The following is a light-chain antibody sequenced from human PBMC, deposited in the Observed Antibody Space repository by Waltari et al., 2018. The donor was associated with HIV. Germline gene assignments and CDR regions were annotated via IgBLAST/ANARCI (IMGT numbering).Light chain of an antibody. CDR1: SSDPAVYNY. CDR3: NSYGGNINFT. J-gene: IGLJ2*01. Sequence: QSALTQPPSASGSPGQSVTIPCTGISSDPAVYNYVSWYQQHPGKAPKLIIYEVNKRPSGVPDRFSGSKAGNTASLTVSVPQAEDEAEYYCNSYGGNINFTFGGGTKLTVL. CDR2: EVN. V-gene: IGLV2-8*01.